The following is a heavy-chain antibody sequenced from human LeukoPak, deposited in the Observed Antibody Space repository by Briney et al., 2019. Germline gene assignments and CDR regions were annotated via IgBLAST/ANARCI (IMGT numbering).Heavy chain of an antibody. CDR3: ARVDSSSWSPFDY. Sequence: GRSLRLSCAASGFTFSSYWMHWVRQAPGKGLVWVSRINSDGSSTSCADSVKGRFTISRDNAKNTLYLQMNSLRAEDTAVYYCARVDSSSWSPFDYWGQGTLVTVSS. CDR1: GFTFSSYW. J-gene: IGHJ4*02. CDR2: INSDGSST. V-gene: IGHV3-74*01. D-gene: IGHD6-13*01.